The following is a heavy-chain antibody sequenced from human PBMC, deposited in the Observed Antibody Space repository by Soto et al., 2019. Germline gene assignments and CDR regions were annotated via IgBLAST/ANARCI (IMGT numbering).Heavy chain of an antibody. Sequence: GGSLRLSCSASGFTFNSNYMHWVRQAPGKGLEWVSYIFVDSSTIYYADSVEGRFTVSRDNAQNSLFLLMNSLRAEDTAVYYCARDRDWAFDDWGRGTLVTVSS. CDR2: IFVDSSTI. J-gene: IGHJ4*02. CDR1: GFTFNSNY. CDR3: ARDRDWAFDD. D-gene: IGHD3-9*01. V-gene: IGHV3-48*04.